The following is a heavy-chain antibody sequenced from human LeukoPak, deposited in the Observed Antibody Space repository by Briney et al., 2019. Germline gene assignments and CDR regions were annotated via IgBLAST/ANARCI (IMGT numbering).Heavy chain of an antibody. V-gene: IGHV4-39*01. Sequence: SETLSLTCTVSGGSISSSTYSWGWIRQPPGKGLEWIGHIYYSGSTYYNPSLKSRVTISVDTSKNQFSLRLSSVTPEDTAVYYCARGAVAGIKGFDYWGQGTLVTVSS. CDR1: GGSISSSTYS. J-gene: IGHJ4*02. CDR2: IYYSGST. CDR3: ARGAVAGIKGFDY. D-gene: IGHD6-19*01.